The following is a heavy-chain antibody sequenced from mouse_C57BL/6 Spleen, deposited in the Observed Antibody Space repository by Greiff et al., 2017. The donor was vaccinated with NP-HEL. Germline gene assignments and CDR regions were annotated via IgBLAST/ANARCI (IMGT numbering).Heavy chain of an antibody. CDR1: GYTFTSYG. V-gene: IGHV1-81*01. D-gene: IGHD1-1*01. Sequence: QVQLKESGAELARPGASVKLSCKASGYTFTSYGISWVKQRTGQGLEWIGEIYPRSGNTSYNEKFKGKATLTADKSSSTAYMELRSLTSEDSAVYFCARSPLITTVVATPLDYWGQGTTLTVSS. CDR2: IYPRSGNT. CDR3: ARSPLITTVVATPLDY. J-gene: IGHJ2*01.